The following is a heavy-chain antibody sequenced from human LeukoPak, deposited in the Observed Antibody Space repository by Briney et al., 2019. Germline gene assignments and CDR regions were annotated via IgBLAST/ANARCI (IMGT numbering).Heavy chain of an antibody. CDR3: AKGLTIFGVISSHALDV. D-gene: IGHD3-3*01. Sequence: PGRSLRLSCTASGFTFSSYGMHWVRQAPGRGLEWVAAIQYDGSIEYYADSVKGRFTVSRDNSKNTLYVQMNSLRAEDTAVYYCAKGLTIFGVISSHALDVWGQGTTVTVSS. CDR2: IQYDGSIE. CDR1: GFTFSSYG. J-gene: IGHJ6*02. V-gene: IGHV3-30*02.